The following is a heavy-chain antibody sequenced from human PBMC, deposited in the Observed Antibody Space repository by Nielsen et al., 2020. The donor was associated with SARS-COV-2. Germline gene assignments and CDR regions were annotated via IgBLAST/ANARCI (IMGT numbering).Heavy chain of an antibody. CDR1: GLAFSDYS. J-gene: IGHJ2*01. V-gene: IGHV3-21*06. Sequence: GGSLRLSCEASGLAFSDYSMNWVRQAPGKGLEWVSSISPNSNFIYYADSVKGRFTIYRDNAKNSVFLQMNYLRVEDTAVYYCSRGGYFDIWGRGTLVTVSS. CDR2: ISPNSNFI. CDR3: SRGGYFDI. D-gene: IGHD1-26*01.